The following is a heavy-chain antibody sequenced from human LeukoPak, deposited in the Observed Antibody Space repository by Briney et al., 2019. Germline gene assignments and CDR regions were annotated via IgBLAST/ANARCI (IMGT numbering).Heavy chain of an antibody. CDR2: INHCGST. CDR1: GGSFSGYY. D-gene: IGHD3-22*01. CDR3: ARGLGDRSGYYSIIDY. J-gene: IGHJ4*02. Sequence: SETLSLTCAVYGGSFSGYYWSWIRQPPGKGLEWIGEINHCGSTNYNPSLKSRVTISVDTSKNQFSLKLSSVTAADTAVYYCARGLGDRSGYYSIIDYWGQGTLVTVSS. V-gene: IGHV4-34*01.